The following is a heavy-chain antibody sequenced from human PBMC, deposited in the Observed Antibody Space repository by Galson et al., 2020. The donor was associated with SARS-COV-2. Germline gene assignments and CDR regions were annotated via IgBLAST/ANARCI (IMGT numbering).Heavy chain of an antibody. Sequence: SETLSLTCNVYGGSISSEYYYWGWIRQPQGKGPEWIASIYHSGISYYNPSLKSRVTISVDTSNNQFSLRLTSVTAADTAVYYCARQPEGYCSSTSCYSIDYWGQGTLVTVSS. D-gene: IGHD2-2*01. CDR2: IYHSGIS. CDR3: ARQPEGYCSSTSCYSIDY. CDR1: GGSISSEYYY. J-gene: IGHJ4*02. V-gene: IGHV4-39*01.